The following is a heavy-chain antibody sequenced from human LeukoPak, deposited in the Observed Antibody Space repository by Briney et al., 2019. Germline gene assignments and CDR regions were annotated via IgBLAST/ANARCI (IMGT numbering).Heavy chain of an antibody. J-gene: IGHJ3*02. CDR1: GFTFSSYW. Sequence: HPGGSLRLSCAACGFTFSSYWMHWVGQAPGKGLVWVSRINSDGGRTSYADSVKSRFTISRDNAKNTLYLQMNSLRAEDTAVYYCARDGDIVVVPAAIPADAFDIWGQGTMVTVSS. CDR3: ARDGDIVVVPAAIPADAFDI. V-gene: IGHV3-74*01. CDR2: INSDGGRT. D-gene: IGHD2-2*02.